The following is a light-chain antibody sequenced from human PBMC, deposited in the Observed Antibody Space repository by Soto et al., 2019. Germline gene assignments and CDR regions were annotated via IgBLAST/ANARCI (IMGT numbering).Light chain of an antibody. CDR1: SSDVGGYNY. CDR2: DVS. Sequence: QSALTQPASVSGSPGQSITIPCTGTSSDVGGYNYVSWYQQHPGKAPKLMIYDVSNRPSGVSNRFSGAKSGNTASLTISGLEAEDEADYYCGLYTSSSTLLYVFGTGTKGTVL. CDR3: GLYTSSSTLLYV. V-gene: IGLV2-14*01. J-gene: IGLJ1*01.